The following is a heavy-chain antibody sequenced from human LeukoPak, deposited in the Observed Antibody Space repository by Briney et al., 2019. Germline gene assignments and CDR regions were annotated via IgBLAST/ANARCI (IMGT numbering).Heavy chain of an antibody. J-gene: IGHJ5*02. Sequence: KPSETLSLTCTVSGYSISSGYYWGWIRQSPGKGLEWIGNIYHSGTTYYNTSLNSRVSISADTSKNQFSLRLASVAAADTAVYYCASYGSGIVDPWGQGTLVTVSS. CDR1: GYSISSGYY. CDR2: IYHSGTT. V-gene: IGHV4-38-2*02. D-gene: IGHD3-10*01. CDR3: ASYGSGIVDP.